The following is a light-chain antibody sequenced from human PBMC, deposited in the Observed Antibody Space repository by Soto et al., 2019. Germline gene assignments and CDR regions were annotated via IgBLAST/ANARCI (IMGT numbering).Light chain of an antibody. J-gene: IGKJ5*01. CDR1: QSIRNY. Sequence: TQSPSSVSASVGDRVTITCRASQSIRNYLNWYQQKPGQAPRLLLYDASNRATGIPARFSGSGSGTDFTLTISSLEPEDFAVYYCQQRSNWLSITFGQGTRLEIK. CDR2: DAS. V-gene: IGKV3-11*01. CDR3: QQRSNWLSIT.